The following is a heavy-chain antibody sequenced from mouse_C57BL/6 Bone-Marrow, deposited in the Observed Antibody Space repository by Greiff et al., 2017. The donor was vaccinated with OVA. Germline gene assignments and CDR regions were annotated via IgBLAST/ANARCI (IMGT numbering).Heavy chain of an antibody. J-gene: IGHJ4*01. V-gene: IGHV5-12*01. Sequence: EVKLMESGGGLVQPGGSLKLSCAASGFTFSDYYMYWVRQTPETRLEWVAYISNGGGSTYSPDTLKGRFTISRDNAKNTLYLQMSRLKSEDTAMYYCARPYAMDYWGQGTSVTVSS. CDR2: ISNGGGST. CDR3: ARPYAMDY. CDR1: GFTFSDYY.